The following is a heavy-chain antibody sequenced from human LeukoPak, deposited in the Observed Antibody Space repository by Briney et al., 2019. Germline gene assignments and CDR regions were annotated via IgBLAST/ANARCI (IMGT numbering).Heavy chain of an antibody. V-gene: IGHV3-7*01. CDR2: IKQDGSEK. D-gene: IGHD6-19*01. CDR1: GFTFSSYW. Sequence: GGSLRLSCAASGFTFSSYWMSWVRQAPGKGLEWVANIKQDGSEKYYVDSVKGRFTISRDNAKNSLYLQMNSLRAEDTAVYYCAGIAVTGGDWFDPWGQGTLVTVSS. CDR3: AGIAVTGGDWFDP. J-gene: IGHJ5*02.